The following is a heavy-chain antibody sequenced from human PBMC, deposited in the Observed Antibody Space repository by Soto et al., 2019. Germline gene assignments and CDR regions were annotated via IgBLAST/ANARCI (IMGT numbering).Heavy chain of an antibody. V-gene: IGHV3-74*01. D-gene: IGHD7-27*01. CDR2: INSDGSRI. Sequence: EVQLVESGGSLVQPGGSLRLSCVASGFTFSSYWMHWVRQAPGKGLVWVSRINSDGSRIDYADSVKGRFAISRDNAKNTLYLQMNSLRADDMGVYYCWGLPYWGQGTLVTVSS. J-gene: IGHJ4*02. CDR1: GFTFSSYW. CDR3: WGLPY.